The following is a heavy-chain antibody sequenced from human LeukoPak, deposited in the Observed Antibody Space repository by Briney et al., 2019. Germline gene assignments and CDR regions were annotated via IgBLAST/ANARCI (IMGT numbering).Heavy chain of an antibody. CDR3: ARSPTKRVTEDY. V-gene: IGHV1-2*02. CDR2: INPNSGGT. Sequence: ASVKVSCKASGYTFTGYYMHWVRQAPGQGLEWMGWINPNSGGTNYAQKFQGRVTMTRDTSISTAYMELSRLRSDDTAVYYCARSPTKRVTEDYWGQGLLVTVSS. J-gene: IGHJ4*02. CDR1: GYTFTGYY. D-gene: IGHD5-18*01.